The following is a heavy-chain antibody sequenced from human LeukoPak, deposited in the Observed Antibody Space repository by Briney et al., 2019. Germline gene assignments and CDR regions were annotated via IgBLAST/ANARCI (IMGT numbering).Heavy chain of an antibody. J-gene: IGHJ5*02. Sequence: SETLSLTCTVSGGSISSYYWSWIRQPAGNGLEWIGRIYTSGSTNYNPSLKSRVTMSVDTSKNQFSLKLSSVTAADTAVYYCARPYGQTTDSNWIDPWGQGTLVIVSS. D-gene: IGHD3-10*01. CDR3: ARPYGQTTDSNWIDP. V-gene: IGHV4-4*07. CDR1: GGSISSYY. CDR2: IYTSGST.